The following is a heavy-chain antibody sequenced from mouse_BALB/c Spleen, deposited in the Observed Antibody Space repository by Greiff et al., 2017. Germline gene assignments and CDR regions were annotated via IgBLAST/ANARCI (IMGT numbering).Heavy chain of an antibody. CDR3: ARWPGYYGYDGGYYYAMDY. Sequence: QVQLQQSGAELARPGASVKMSCKSSCYTFTSYTMHWVKQRPGQGLEWIGYINPSSGYTNYNQKFKDKATLTADKSSSTAYMQLSSLTSEDSAVYYCARWPGYYGYDGGYYYAMDYWGQGTSVTVSS. D-gene: IGHD2-2*01. CDR1: CYTFTSYT. CDR2: INPSSGYT. V-gene: IGHV1-4*01. J-gene: IGHJ4*01.